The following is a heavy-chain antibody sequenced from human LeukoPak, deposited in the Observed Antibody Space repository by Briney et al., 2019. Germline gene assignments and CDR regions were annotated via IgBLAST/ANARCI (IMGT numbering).Heavy chain of an antibody. CDR3: ARGYCDYSNCPAGNRLDY. V-gene: IGHV1-18*01. CDR1: GYTFTSYG. CDR2: ISTYNSDI. J-gene: IGHJ4*02. D-gene: IGHD3-16*01. Sequence: ASVKVSCKASGYTFTSYGINWVRQAPGQGLEWMGWISTYNSDISYEQKLQGRVTMTTDTSTSTAYMELRSLRSDDTAVYFCARGYCDYSNCPAGNRLDYWGQGTLVTVSS.